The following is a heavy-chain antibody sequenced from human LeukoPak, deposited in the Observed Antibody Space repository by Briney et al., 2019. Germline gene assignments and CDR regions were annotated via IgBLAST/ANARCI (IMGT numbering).Heavy chain of an antibody. J-gene: IGHJ4*02. CDR2: ISSNGGST. V-gene: IGHV3-64*01. Sequence: GGSLRLSCAASGFTFSSYAMHWVRQAPGKGLEYVSAISSNGGSTYYANSVKGRFTISRDNSKNTLYLQIGSLRAEDMAVYYCARDYGIGMVRGAGELDYWGQGTLVTVSS. CDR1: GFTFSSYA. CDR3: ARDYGIGMVRGAGELDY. D-gene: IGHD3-10*01.